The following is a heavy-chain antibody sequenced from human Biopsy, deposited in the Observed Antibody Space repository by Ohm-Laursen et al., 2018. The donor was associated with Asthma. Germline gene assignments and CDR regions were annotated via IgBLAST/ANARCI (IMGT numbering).Heavy chain of an antibody. D-gene: IGHD2-2*01. CDR3: ARKAGSCISRTCYSLDF. CDR2: INSVFGTT. Sequence: VSSVKVSCKSLGGTFNTYVIGWVRQAPGQGLEWMGGINSVFGTTTYPQKFQDRVTITADDSTNTVYMELSSLRSEGTAVYYCARKAGSCISRTCYSLDFWGQGTLVTVSS. CDR1: GGTFNTYV. J-gene: IGHJ4*02. V-gene: IGHV1-69*01.